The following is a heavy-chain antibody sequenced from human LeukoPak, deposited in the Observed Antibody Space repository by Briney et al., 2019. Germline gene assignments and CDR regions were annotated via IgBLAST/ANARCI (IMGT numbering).Heavy chain of an antibody. CDR2: IYYSGTT. J-gene: IGHJ5*02. CDR1: GGSISRSNYY. CDR3: AGQGDYNWFDP. V-gene: IGHV4-39*01. Sequence: SETLSLACTVSGGSISRSNYYCGWIRQPPGKGLEWIGSIYYSGTTYYNPSLKSRVTISVETSKNQFSLRLSSVTAADTAVYYCAGQGDYNWFDPWGQGTLVPVSS.